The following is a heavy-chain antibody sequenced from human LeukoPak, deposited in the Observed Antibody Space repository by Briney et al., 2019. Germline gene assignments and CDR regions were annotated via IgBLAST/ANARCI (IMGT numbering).Heavy chain of an antibody. CDR2: ISSSSSTI. J-gene: IGHJ4*02. V-gene: IGHV3-48*01. CDR1: GFTFSSYS. CDR3: ARDKPFDILTGYSASYY. Sequence: PGGSLRLSCAASGFTFSSYSMNWVRQAPGKGLEWVSYISSSSSTIYYADSVKGRFTISRDNAKNSLYLQMNSLRAEDTAVYYCARDKPFDILTGYSASYYWGQGTLVTVSS. D-gene: IGHD3-9*01.